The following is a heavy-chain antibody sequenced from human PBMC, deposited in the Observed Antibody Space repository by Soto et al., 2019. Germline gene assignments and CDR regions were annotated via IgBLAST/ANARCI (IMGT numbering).Heavy chain of an antibody. Sequence: QVQLVQSGAEVKKPGASVKVSCKVSGYMFASYGISWARQAPGQGLEWMGWINTYNGNINYAQKFQGRVTMTTDTSTSTAYMELRCRGSDDTALSYCARERGAYKYFDYWGQGTLVTVSS. CDR3: ARERGAYKYFDY. V-gene: IGHV1-18*01. J-gene: IGHJ4*02. CDR1: GYMFASYG. D-gene: IGHD1-1*01. CDR2: INTYNGNI.